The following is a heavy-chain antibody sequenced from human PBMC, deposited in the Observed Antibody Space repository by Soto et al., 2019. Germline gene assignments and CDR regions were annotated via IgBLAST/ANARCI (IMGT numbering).Heavy chain of an antibody. J-gene: IGHJ6*02. V-gene: IGHV4-30-4*01. CDR2: IFYSGTT. D-gene: IGHD1-1*01. CDR1: GDSISSADYY. CDR3: ARDLWVEHELYYYGMDV. Sequence: PXETLSLTFTVSGDSISSADYYWSWIRQTPGKGLEWIGHIFYSGTTYYNPSLKSRLTISVDTSKNHFSLRLTSVTAADTAVYYCARDLWVEHELYYYGMDVWGQGTTVTVSS.